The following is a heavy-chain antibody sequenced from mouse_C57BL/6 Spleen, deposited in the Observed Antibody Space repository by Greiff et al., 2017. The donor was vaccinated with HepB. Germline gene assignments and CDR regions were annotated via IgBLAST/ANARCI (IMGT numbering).Heavy chain of an antibody. CDR3: ARERLRRGAWFAY. CDR2: IDPSDSYT. Sequence: QVQLQQPGAELVMPGASVKLSCKASGYTFTSYWMHWVKQRPGQGLEWIGEIDPSDSYTNYNQNFKGKSTLTVDKSSSTAYMQLSSLTSEDSAVYYCARERLRRGAWFAYWGQATLVTVSA. D-gene: IGHD2-4*01. J-gene: IGHJ3*01. CDR1: GYTFTSYW. V-gene: IGHV1-69*01.